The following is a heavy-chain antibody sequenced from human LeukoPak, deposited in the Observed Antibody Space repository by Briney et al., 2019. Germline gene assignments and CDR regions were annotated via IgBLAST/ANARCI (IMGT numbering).Heavy chain of an antibody. CDR2: INPKTGGS. Sequence: ASLKVSCKASGYTFTGYYMHWVRQAPGQGLEWLGRINPKTGGSNHAQKFQGRVTMTSDTSTSTAYMELSRLNSDDTAVYYCTTLVSGINYWGQGTLVTVSS. V-gene: IGHV1-2*06. J-gene: IGHJ4*02. D-gene: IGHD1-20*01. CDR3: TTLVSGINY. CDR1: GYTFTGYY.